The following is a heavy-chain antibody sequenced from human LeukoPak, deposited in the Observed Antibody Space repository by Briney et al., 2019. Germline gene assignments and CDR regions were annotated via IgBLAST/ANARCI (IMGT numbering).Heavy chain of an antibody. D-gene: IGHD2-21*01. J-gene: IGHJ5*02. Sequence: GSLRLSCAASGFTVSSNYMSWVRQAPGKGLEWVSGISGSGDGTYYADSVKGRFTISRDNSKNTLYLQMNSLRAEDTAVYYCAKDLSANPRGWFDPWGQGTLVTVSS. CDR1: GFTVSSNY. CDR2: ISGSGDGT. CDR3: AKDLSANPRGWFDP. V-gene: IGHV3-23*01.